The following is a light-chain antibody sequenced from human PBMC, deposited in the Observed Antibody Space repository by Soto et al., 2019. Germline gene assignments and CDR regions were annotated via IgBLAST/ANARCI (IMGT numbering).Light chain of an antibody. V-gene: IGLV2-8*01. CDR2: EVS. J-gene: IGLJ1*01. CDR1: SSDVGGYNY. CDR3: SSYAGSNNFV. Sequence: QSALTQPPSASGYPGQSVTISCTGTSSDVGGYNYVSWYQQHPGKAPKLMIYEVSERPSGVPDRFSGSKSSNTASLTVSGLQAEDEADYYCSSYAGSNNFVVGTGTKLTVL.